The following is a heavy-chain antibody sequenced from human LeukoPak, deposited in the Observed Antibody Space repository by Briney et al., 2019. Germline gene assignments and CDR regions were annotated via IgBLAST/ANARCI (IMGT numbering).Heavy chain of an antibody. D-gene: IGHD4-17*01. J-gene: IGHJ4*02. CDR2: IFPRDSET. Sequence: GESLKICCQGSGYSFSSYWIGWVRQMPGKGLEWMGIIFPRDSETRYSPSFQGQVTISADKSINTAYLEWSSLKASDTAMYYCATRHNGDYENPWDYWGQGTLVTVSS. CDR3: ATRHNGDYENPWDY. CDR1: GYSFSSYW. V-gene: IGHV5-51*01.